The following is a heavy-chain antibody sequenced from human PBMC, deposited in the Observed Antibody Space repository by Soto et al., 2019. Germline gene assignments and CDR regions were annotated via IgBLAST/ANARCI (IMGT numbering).Heavy chain of an antibody. V-gene: IGHV4-61*01. D-gene: IGHD6-19*01. Sequence: QVQLQESGPGLVKPSETLSLTCSVSGGSVSGDLYYWTWIRQSPGKGLEWIGYVFFTGYTNLNPSLKSRVAMSADTSKNQFSLRLSSVTAADTALYYCARMKLRVAAARMYYYGMDVWGQGTTVTVSS. CDR1: GGSVSGDLYY. J-gene: IGHJ6*02. CDR3: ARMKLRVAAARMYYYGMDV. CDR2: VFFTGYT.